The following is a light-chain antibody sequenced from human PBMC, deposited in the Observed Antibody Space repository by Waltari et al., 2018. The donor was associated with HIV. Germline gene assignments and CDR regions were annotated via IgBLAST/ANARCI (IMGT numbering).Light chain of an antibody. V-gene: IGLV1-44*01. CDR1: RPTIRSNT. J-gene: IGLJ3*02. CDR2: SNA. Sequence: QSVLTQPPSASGTPGQRVTISCSGSRPTIRSNTVSWYQQLPGTAPKLLIYSNAQRPSGVPDRFSGSKSGTSASLAISGLQSEDEADYYCAAWDDSLNGWVFGGGTKLTVL. CDR3: AAWDDSLNGWV.